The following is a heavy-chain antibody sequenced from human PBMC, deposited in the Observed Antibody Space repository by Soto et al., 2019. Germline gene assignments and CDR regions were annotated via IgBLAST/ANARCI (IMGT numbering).Heavy chain of an antibody. CDR1: GFTFSSYG. J-gene: IGHJ3*01. CDR3: ARWAEELERGFDAFDL. D-gene: IGHD1-1*01. Sequence: QVQLVESGGGVVQPGRSLRLSCAASGFTFSSYGMHWVRQAPGKGLEWVAVIWYDGSNKYYADSVKGRFTISRDNSKNTLYLQMNSLRAEDTAVYYCARWAEELERGFDAFDLWGQGTMVTVSS. CDR2: IWYDGSNK. V-gene: IGHV3-33*01.